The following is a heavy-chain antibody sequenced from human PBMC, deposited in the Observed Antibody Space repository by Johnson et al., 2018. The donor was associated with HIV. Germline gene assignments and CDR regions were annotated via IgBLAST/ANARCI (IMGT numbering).Heavy chain of an antibody. J-gene: IGHJ3*02. CDR2: ISYDGSNK. Sequence: QVQLVESGGGLVQPGGSLRLSCAASGFTFSSYAMHWVRQAPGKGLEWVAVISYDGSNKYYADSVKGRFTISRDNSKNTLYLQMNSLRAEDTAVYYCARENDAFDIWGQGTMVTVSS. V-gene: IGHV3-30*04. CDR1: GFTFSSYA. CDR3: ARENDAFDI.